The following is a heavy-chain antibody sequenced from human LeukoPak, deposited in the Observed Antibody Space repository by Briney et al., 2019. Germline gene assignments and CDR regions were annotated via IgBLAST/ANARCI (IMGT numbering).Heavy chain of an antibody. Sequence: HGESLKISCKGSGYSFTSYWIGWVRQMPGKGLEWMGIIYPGDSDTRYSPSFQGQVTISADKSISTAYLQWSSLKASDTAMYYCARTSAMIGNAFDIWGQGTMVTVSS. CDR1: GYSFTSYW. CDR2: IYPGDSDT. D-gene: IGHD3-22*01. V-gene: IGHV5-51*01. CDR3: ARTSAMIGNAFDI. J-gene: IGHJ3*02.